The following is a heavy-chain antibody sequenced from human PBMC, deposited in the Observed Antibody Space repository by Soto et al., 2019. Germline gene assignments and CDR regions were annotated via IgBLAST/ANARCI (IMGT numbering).Heavy chain of an antibody. J-gene: IGHJ4*02. Sequence: PSETLSLTCTVSGGSISSYYWSWIRQPPGKGLEWIGYIYYSGSTNYNPSLKSRVTISVDTSKNQFSLKLSSVTAADTAVYYCATLLGNYYGSGSYSEYYFDYWGQGTLVTV. CDR2: IYYSGST. CDR3: ATLLGNYYGSGSYSEYYFDY. D-gene: IGHD3-10*01. CDR1: GGSISSYY. V-gene: IGHV4-59*01.